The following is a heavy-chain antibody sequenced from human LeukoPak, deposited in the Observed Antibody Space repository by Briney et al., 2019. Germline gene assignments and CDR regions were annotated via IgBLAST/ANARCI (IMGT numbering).Heavy chain of an antibody. J-gene: IGHJ4*02. D-gene: IGHD3-9*01. Sequence: GGSLRLSCAASGFTFSSYSMNWVRQAPGKGLEWVSSISSSSSYIYYADSVKGRFTISRDSAKNSLYLQMNSLRAEDTAVYYCARDQNDILTGYYYFDYWGQGTLVTVSS. CDR3: ARDQNDILTGYYYFDY. CDR2: ISSSSSYI. CDR1: GFTFSSYS. V-gene: IGHV3-21*01.